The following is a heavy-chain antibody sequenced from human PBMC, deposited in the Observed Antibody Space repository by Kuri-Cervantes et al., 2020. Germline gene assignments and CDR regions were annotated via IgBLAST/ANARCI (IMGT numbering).Heavy chain of an antibody. D-gene: IGHD6-13*01. J-gene: IGHJ4*02. CDR1: GFTFSSYS. Sequence: GESLKISCAASGFTFSSYSMNWVRQAPGKGLEWVSYISSSSSTIYYADSVKGRFTISRDNAKNSLYLQMNSLRAEDTALYYCAKESTYSSSYTFDYWGQGTLVTVSS. V-gene: IGHV3-48*01. CDR2: ISSSSSTI. CDR3: AKESTYSSSYTFDY.